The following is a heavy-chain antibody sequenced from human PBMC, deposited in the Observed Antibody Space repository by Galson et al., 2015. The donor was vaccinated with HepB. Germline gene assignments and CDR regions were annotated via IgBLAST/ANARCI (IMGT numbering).Heavy chain of an antibody. CDR2: IIPIFGTA. V-gene: IGHV1-69*13. Sequence: SVKVSCKASGGTFSSYGISWVRQAPGQGLEWMGGIIPIFGTANHAQKFQGRVTITADESTSTAYMELSSLRSEDTAVYYCAREDIVVLPVANGGTYYYGLDVWGQGTTVTVSS. CDR3: AREDIVVLPVANGGTYYYGLDV. CDR1: GGTFSSYG. D-gene: IGHD2-2*01. J-gene: IGHJ6*02.